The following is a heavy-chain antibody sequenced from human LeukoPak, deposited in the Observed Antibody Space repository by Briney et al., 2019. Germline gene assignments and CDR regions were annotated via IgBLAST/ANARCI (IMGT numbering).Heavy chain of an antibody. Sequence: ASVKVSCKASGYTFTGYYMHWVRQAPGQGLEWMGWISAYNGNTNYAQKLQGRVTMTTDTSTSTAYMELRSLRSDDTAVYYCARDRTVTVYYYYYYGMDVWGQGTTVTVSS. V-gene: IGHV1-18*04. J-gene: IGHJ6*02. CDR3: ARDRTVTVYYYYYYGMDV. CDR2: ISAYNGNT. CDR1: GYTFTGYY. D-gene: IGHD4-11*01.